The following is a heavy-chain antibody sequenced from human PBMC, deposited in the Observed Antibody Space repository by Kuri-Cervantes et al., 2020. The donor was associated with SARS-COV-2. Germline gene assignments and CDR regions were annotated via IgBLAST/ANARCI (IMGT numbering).Heavy chain of an antibody. CDR2: IIPIFGTA. J-gene: IGHJ3*02. Sequence: SVKVSCKASGGTFSSYAISWVRQAPGQGLEWMGGIIPIFGTANYAQKFQGRVTITADESTSTAYVELSSLRSEDTAVYYCAMLPRPRNAFDIWGQGTMVTVSS. CDR3: AMLPRPRNAFDI. D-gene: IGHD3-16*01. CDR1: GGTFSSYA. V-gene: IGHV1-69*13.